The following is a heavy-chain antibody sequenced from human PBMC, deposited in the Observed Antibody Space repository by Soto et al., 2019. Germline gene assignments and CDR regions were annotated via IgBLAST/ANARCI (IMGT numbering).Heavy chain of an antibody. J-gene: IGHJ3*02. CDR2: FDPEDGET. CDR3: ATEELWAARPGIAFDI. D-gene: IGHD6-6*01. CDR1: GYTLTELS. Sequence: ASVKVSCKVSGYTLTELSMHWVRQAPGKGLEWMGGFDPEDGETIYAQKFQGRVTMTEDTSTDTAYMELSSLRSEDTAVYYCATEELWAARPGIAFDIWGQGTMVTVSS. V-gene: IGHV1-24*01.